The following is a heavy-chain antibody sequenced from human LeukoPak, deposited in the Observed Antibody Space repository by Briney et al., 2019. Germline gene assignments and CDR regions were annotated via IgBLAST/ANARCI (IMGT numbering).Heavy chain of an antibody. D-gene: IGHD4/OR15-4a*01. CDR3: ARDPDYGDPY. J-gene: IGHJ4*02. CDR2: ITSSGATT. V-gene: IGHV3-11*01. CDR1: GFSFTDSY. Sequence: PGGSLRLSRSASGFSFTDSYMNWFRLSPEKGLEWIAYITSSGATTEYADSVRGRFTISRVNAKNSLYLQMNSLRPDDTAVYYCARDPDYGDPYWGQGTLVTVSS.